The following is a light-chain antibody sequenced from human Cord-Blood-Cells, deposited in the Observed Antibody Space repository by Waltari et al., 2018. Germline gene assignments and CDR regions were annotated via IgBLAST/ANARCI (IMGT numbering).Light chain of an antibody. J-gene: IGLJ3*02. Sequence: ALTQPAPVSGSPGRLHTIPCTGTSIDFGGCNLASWYQQHPGKAPKLMIYEAIKLILGVSNRFAGSNSAYTASLNVAGLQAEDEADNYCCSYAGSTTWVFGGGTKPTVL. CDR2: EAI. V-gene: IGLV2-23*01. CDR3: CSYAGSTTWV. CDR1: SIDFGGCNL.